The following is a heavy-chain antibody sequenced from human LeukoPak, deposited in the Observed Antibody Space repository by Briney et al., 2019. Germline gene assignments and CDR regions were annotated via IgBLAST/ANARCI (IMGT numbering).Heavy chain of an antibody. CDR2: ISDDGTVT. CDR3: ATAYCGFAYNWFDP. D-gene: IGHD2-21*01. V-gene: IGHV3-74*01. CDR1: GLPFSRSW. Sequence: GGSLRLSCEVSGLPFSRSWMHWVRHLPGRGLMWVSSISDDGTVTTYADSVKGRFIISRDNAKNTLYLQLNSLRGENTALYFWATAYCGFAYNWFDPWGQGALGTVSS. J-gene: IGHJ5*02.